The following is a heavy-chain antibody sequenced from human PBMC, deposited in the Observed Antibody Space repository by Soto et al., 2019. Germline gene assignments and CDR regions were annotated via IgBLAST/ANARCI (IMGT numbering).Heavy chain of an antibody. CDR2: ISTYSGDT. CDR1: GYTFFTYD. D-gene: IGHD5-12*01. J-gene: IGHJ5*02. Sequence: QVHLVQSGVEVKTPGASVKVSCQASGYTFFTYDISWVRQAPGQGLEWMGWISTYSGDTKYAQKFQGRVTMTTYTSTTTAYLELRSLRSDYTAVYYCARHHGPTTPENWFDPWGQGTLVTVSS. V-gene: IGHV1-18*01. CDR3: ARHHGPTTPENWFDP.